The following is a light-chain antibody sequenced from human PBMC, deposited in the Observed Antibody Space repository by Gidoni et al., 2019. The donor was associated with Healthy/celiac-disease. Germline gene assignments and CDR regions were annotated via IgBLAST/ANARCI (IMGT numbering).Light chain of an antibody. Sequence: EIVLTQSPGTLSLSPGERATLSCRACQSVSSSYLAWSQQKPGQAPRLLIYGASSRATGIPDRFSGRGSATDFTLTISRLEPEDFAVYYCQQYCSPPLTFGGXTKVEIK. CDR1: QSVSSSY. CDR3: QQYCSPPLT. CDR2: GAS. J-gene: IGKJ4*01. V-gene: IGKV3-20*01.